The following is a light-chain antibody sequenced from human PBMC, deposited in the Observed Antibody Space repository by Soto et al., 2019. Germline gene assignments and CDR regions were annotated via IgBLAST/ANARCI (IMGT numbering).Light chain of an antibody. CDR3: QSYDSSLSVSYV. J-gene: IGLJ1*01. V-gene: IGLV1-40*01. CDR1: SSNIGAGYD. CDR2: GNS. Sequence: QSVLTQPPSVSGAPGQRVTISCTGSSSNIGAGYDVHWYQQLPGTAPKLLIYGNSNRPSGVPDRFSGSKSGTSASLAITGLQAEDEADYYCQSYDSSLSVSYVFVTGTKVTVL.